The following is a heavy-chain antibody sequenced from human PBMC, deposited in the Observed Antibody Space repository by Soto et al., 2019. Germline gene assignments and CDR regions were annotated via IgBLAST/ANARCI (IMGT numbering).Heavy chain of an antibody. V-gene: IGHV3-7*01. Sequence: EVQLVESGGGLVQPGGSLRLSCAASGFTFSSYWMSWVRQAPGKGLEWVANIKQDGSEKYYVDSVKGRFTISRDNAKNSLYLQMNSLRAEDTAVYYCARESGDPRNSGPDYWGQGTLVTVSS. CDR3: ARESGDPRNSGPDY. CDR1: GFTFSSYW. J-gene: IGHJ4*02. CDR2: IKQDGSEK. D-gene: IGHD2-21*02.